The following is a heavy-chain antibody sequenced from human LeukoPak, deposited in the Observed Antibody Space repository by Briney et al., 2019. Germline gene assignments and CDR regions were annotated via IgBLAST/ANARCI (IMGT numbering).Heavy chain of an antibody. J-gene: IGHJ6*02. CDR1: GFTFSNVW. Sequence: GGSLRLSCAASGFTFSNVWMTWVRQAPGKGLEWVALIKTKTDGGAIEYAAPVRGRFTISRDDSENTVYLQMNSLKTEDTAVYYCTTVGLYFYYAMDVWGQGTTVTVSS. CDR2: IKTKTDGGAI. D-gene: IGHD3-3*01. CDR3: TTVGLYFYYAMDV. V-gene: IGHV3-15*01.